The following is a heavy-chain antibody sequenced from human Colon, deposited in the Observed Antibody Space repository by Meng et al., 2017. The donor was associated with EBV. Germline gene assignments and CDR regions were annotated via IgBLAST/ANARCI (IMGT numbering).Heavy chain of an antibody. J-gene: IGHJ4*02. CDR1: GFTFSSYA. CDR3: ARGKTGTNL. Sequence: QVQLVESGGGVVQPGRSLRLSCAASGFTFSSYAMHWVRQAPGKGLEWVAVISYDGSNKYYADSVKGRFTISRDNSKNTLYLQMNSLRAEDTAVYYCARGKTGTNLWGKGTLGTVSP. V-gene: IGHV3-30-3*01. CDR2: ISYDGSNK. D-gene: IGHD1-1*01.